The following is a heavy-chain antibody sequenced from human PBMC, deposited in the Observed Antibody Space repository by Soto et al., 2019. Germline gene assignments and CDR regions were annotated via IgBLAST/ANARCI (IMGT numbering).Heavy chain of an antibody. D-gene: IGHD2-15*01. V-gene: IGHV4-61*03. CDR3: ARSWGGDGYSH. Sequence: QLLQQAARALVMTSEDTPFPTCIVSGDSLNSAAYCCTLIRQSPGRGVEWIGHIHHTGSTNYNPSLRSRLTISLDTSKNHFSLTLRSVNAVDTGVYYCARSWGGDGYSHWGQGTLVTVSS. J-gene: IGHJ4*02. CDR2: IHHTGST. CDR1: GDSLNSAAYC.